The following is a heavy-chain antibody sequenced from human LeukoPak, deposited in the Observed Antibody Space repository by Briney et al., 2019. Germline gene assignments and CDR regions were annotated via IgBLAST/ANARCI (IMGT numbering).Heavy chain of an antibody. CDR3: ARDRGYSYGPFDY. CDR2: ISYDGSNK. Sequence: GGSLRLSCAASGFTFGSYAMHWVRQAPGKGLEWVAVISYDGSNKYYADSVKGRFTISRDNSKNTLYLQMNSLRAEDTAAYYCARDRGYSYGPFDYWGQGTLVTVSS. J-gene: IGHJ4*02. D-gene: IGHD5-18*01. V-gene: IGHV3-30*04. CDR1: GFTFGSYA.